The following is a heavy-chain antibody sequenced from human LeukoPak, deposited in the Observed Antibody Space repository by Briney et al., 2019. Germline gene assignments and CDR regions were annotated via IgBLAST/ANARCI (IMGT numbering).Heavy chain of an antibody. Sequence: GGSLRLSCTASGFTFSTCGMTWVRQAPGKGLEWVSSISGNDDGTYYADSVKGRFTISRDNSKNTLYLQMNSLRAEDTAVYYCARNIAVAGTGGEFDYWGQGTLVTVSS. CDR2: ISGNDDGT. D-gene: IGHD6-19*01. V-gene: IGHV3-23*01. J-gene: IGHJ4*02. CDR1: GFTFSTCG. CDR3: ARNIAVAGTGGEFDY.